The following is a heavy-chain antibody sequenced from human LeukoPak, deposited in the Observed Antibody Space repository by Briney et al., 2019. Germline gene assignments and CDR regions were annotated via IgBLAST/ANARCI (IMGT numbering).Heavy chain of an antibody. Sequence: PGGSLRLSCAASGFTFSSYSMNWVRQAPGKGLEWVSSISSSSSYIYYADSVKGRFTISRGNAKNSLYLQMNSLRAEDTAVYYCARVSCSSTSCYWPFYYYGMDVWGQGTTVTVSS. CDR3: ARVSCSSTSCYWPFYYYGMDV. V-gene: IGHV3-21*01. D-gene: IGHD2-2*01. CDR1: GFTFSSYS. CDR2: ISSSSSYI. J-gene: IGHJ6*02.